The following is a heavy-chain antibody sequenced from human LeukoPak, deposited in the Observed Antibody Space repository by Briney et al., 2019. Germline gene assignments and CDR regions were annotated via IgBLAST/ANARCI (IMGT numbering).Heavy chain of an antibody. Sequence: SETLSLTCGVSGYSISSGYYWGWIRQPPGKGLEWIGSIYHSGRTYYNPSLKSRVTISVDTSKNQFSLKLTSVTAADTAVYYCATGVGQWLVRTWGQGTLVTVSS. CDR1: GYSISSGYY. CDR3: ATGVGQWLVRT. J-gene: IGHJ4*02. D-gene: IGHD6-19*01. V-gene: IGHV4-38-2*01. CDR2: IYHSGRT.